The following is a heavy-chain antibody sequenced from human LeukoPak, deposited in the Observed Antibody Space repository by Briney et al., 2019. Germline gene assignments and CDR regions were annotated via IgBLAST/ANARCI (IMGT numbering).Heavy chain of an antibody. Sequence: GGSLRLSCAASGFTFSSYSMNWVRQAPGKGLEWVSYISSSSSTIYYADSVKGRFTISRDNAKNSLYLQMNSLRAEDTAVYYCAKDQGYYYYMDVWGKGTTVTVSS. CDR1: GFTFSSYS. CDR2: ISSSSSTI. V-gene: IGHV3-48*04. CDR3: AKDQGYYYYMDV. J-gene: IGHJ6*03.